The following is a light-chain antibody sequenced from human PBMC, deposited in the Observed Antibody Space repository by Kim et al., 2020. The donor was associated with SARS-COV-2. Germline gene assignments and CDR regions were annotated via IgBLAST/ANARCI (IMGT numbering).Light chain of an antibody. Sequence: DIQMTQSPSSLSAFVGDRVTITCRASQNIRSYLNWYQRKPGKAPNLLICAASSLQSGVPSRFSGSGSGTEFTLTIKSLQPEDFATYFCQQSYTVPPTFGQGTKVDIK. CDR3: QQSYTVPPT. CDR2: AAS. V-gene: IGKV1-39*01. CDR1: QNIRSY. J-gene: IGKJ1*01.